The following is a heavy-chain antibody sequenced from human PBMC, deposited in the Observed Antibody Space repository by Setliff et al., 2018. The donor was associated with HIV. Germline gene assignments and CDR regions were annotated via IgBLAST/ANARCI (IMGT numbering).Heavy chain of an antibody. CDR3: ATQVWSNMDY. J-gene: IGHJ4*02. CDR2: IKQDGSET. D-gene: IGHD2-21*01. CDR1: GFSFSSYW. Sequence: LRLSCVASGFSFSSYWMTWVRQAPGKGLEWVANIKQDGSETYYMDSVKGRFTISRDNAKNSLYLQINNLRRDDTAMYYCATQVWSNMDYWGQGTLVTVSS. V-gene: IGHV3-7*03.